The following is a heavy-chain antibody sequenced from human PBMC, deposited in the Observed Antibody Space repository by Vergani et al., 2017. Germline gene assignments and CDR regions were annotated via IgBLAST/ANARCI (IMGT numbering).Heavy chain of an antibody. D-gene: IGHD5-18*01. V-gene: IGHV1-69*01. Sequence: QVQLVQSGAEVKKPGSSVKVSCKASGGTFSSYAISWVRQAPGQGLEWMGGIIPIFGTANYAQKFQGRVTITADEPTSTAYMELSSLRSEDTAVYYCGRDRPRGDSYGWDYDCYMDVWGKGTTVTVSS. CDR1: GGTFSSYA. CDR2: IIPIFGTA. J-gene: IGHJ6*03. CDR3: GRDRPRGDSYGWDYDCYMDV.